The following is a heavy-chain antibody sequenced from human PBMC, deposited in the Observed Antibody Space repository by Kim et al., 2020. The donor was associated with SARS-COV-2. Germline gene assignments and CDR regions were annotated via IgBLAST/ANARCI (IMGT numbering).Heavy chain of an antibody. CDR1: GGSISSTNSW. D-gene: IGHD6-13*01. CDR2: ISYTGTA. CDR3: AKDHTSGSWYGLDY. Sequence: SETLSLTCTVSGGSISSTNSWWSWIRQHPGKGLEWIGYISYTGTAYYNPSLKSRPIMSVDTSNNQFSLILNSVTAADTAMYYCAKDHTSGSWYGLDYWGQGILVTVS. V-gene: IGHV4-31*03. J-gene: IGHJ4*02.